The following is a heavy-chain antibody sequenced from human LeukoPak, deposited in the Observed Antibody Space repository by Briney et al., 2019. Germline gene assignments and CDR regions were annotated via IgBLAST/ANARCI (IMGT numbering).Heavy chain of an antibody. V-gene: IGHV3-23*01. CDR1: GFTFSSYA. CDR3: VAYNYYAGNNPFDY. CDR2: IHDRGGST. Sequence: GGSLRLSCAASGFTFSSYAMSWVRQAPGKGLEWVSGIHDRGGSTYYVDSVRGRLTISRDNSKNTLYLQMSSLRDEDTAVYYSVAYNYYAGNNPFDYWGQGALVTVSS. D-gene: IGHD1/OR15-1a*01. J-gene: IGHJ4*02.